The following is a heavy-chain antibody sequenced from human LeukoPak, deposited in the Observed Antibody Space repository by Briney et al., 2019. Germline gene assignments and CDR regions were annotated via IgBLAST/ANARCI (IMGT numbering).Heavy chain of an antibody. CDR1: GGSLTSRSYY. J-gene: IGHJ4*02. CDR2: MFYSGDT. CDR3: ARGRSIDTTRTFDY. D-gene: IGHD1-1*01. V-gene: IGHV4-39*07. Sequence: SETLSLTCTVSGGSLTSRSYYWAWIRQPPGKGLEWIGSMFYSGDTSYSPSLKSRVTISVDTSKNQFSLNLNSVTAADTAVYYCARGRSIDTTRTFDYWGQGTLVTVSS.